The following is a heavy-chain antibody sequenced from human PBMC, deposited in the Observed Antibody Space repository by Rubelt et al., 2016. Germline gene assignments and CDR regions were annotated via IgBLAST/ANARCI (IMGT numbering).Heavy chain of an antibody. J-gene: IGHJ4*02. D-gene: IGHD3-3*01. V-gene: IGHV4-39*01. CDR2: IYYSGST. CDR1: GGSISSSSYY. CDR3: ARGRFLEWLPPDY. Sequence: QLQLQESGPGLVEPSETLSLTCTVSGGSISSSSYYWGWIRQPPGKGLEWIGSIYYSGSTYYNPSLKSRVTISVNTSKNQVSLKLSSVTAADTAVYYCARGRFLEWLPPDYWGQGTLVTVSS.